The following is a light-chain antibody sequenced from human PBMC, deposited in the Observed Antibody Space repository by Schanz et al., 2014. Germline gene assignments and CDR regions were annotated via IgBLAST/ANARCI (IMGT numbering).Light chain of an antibody. CDR1: QSVSSD. CDR2: DAS. J-gene: IGKJ1*01. V-gene: IGKV3-11*01. CDR3: QQYGRAPKT. Sequence: EIVLTQSPGTLSLSPGERATLSCRASQSVSSDLACYQQKFGQAPRLLIYDASNRATGIPARFSGSGSGTDFTLTISSLEPGDFAVYHCQQYGRAPKTFGQGTNVEIK.